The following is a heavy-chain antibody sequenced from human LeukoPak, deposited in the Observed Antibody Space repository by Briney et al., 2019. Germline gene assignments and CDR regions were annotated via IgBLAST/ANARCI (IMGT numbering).Heavy chain of an antibody. J-gene: IGHJ6*03. V-gene: IGHV4-38-2*02. CDR3: ARIVDTGYYYYYYYMDV. Sequence: SETLSLTCTVSGYSISSGYYWGWIRQPPGKGLEWIGSIYHSGSTYYNPSLKSRVTISVDTSKNQFTLKLSSVTAADTAVYYCARIVDTGYYYYYYYMDVWGKGTTVTVSS. CDR1: GYSISSGYY. CDR2: IYHSGST. D-gene: IGHD5-18*01.